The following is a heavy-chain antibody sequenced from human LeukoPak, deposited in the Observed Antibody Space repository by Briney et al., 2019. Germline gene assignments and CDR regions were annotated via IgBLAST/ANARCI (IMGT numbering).Heavy chain of an antibody. J-gene: IGHJ4*02. V-gene: IGHV4-59*01. D-gene: IGHD5-24*01. CDR3: VRDKRDGTRPSSERFDY. CDR1: GGSFSGYY. CDR2: IYYTGTT. Sequence: SETLSLTCAVYGGSFSGYYWSWIRQPPGRGLEWIGYIYYTGTTNYNPSPKSRAAISVDTSKNQFSLKLTSVTAADTAVYYCVRDKRDGTRPSSERFDYWGQGTLVTVSS.